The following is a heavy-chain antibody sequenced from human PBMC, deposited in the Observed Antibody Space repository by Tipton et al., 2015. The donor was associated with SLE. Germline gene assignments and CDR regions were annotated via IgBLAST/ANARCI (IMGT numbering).Heavy chain of an antibody. CDR3: ARDRGYTGYDPPGYFAY. D-gene: IGHD5-12*01. CDR1: GFTFSTYS. Sequence: SLRLSCAASGFTFSTYSMNWVRQAPGKGLEWVSSISSSRSFCYYTDSVKGRFTISRDNAKHSLYLQMSSLRAEDTAVYYCARDRGYTGYDPPGYFAYGGQGPLVTVSP. J-gene: IGHJ4*02. CDR2: ISSSRSFC. V-gene: IGHV3-21*01.